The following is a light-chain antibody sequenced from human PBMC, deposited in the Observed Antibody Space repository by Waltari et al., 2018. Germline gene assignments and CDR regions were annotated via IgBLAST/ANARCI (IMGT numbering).Light chain of an antibody. CDR1: SRDVGNYKR. CDR3: SSYAGSSKGV. Sequence: QSALTQPASLSGSPGQSITISCTGTSRDVGNYKRVSWYQQHPGKAPKLMIYAVSQRPSGVADRFSGSKSGDMACLTISGLQPEDEAEYFCSSYAGSSKGVFGGGTKVTVL. J-gene: IGLJ2*01. V-gene: IGLV2-23*02. CDR2: AVS.